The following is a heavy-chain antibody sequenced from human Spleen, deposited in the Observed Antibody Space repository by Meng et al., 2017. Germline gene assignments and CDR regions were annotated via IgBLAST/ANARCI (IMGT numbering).Heavy chain of an antibody. J-gene: IGHJ4*02. D-gene: IGHD3-16*01. Sequence: QGPPEEAAPGLVKPSGTLSLTCAVSGGSISSNNWWSWVRQPPGKGLEWIGEIYHSGSTNYNPSLKSRVTMSVDKSKNQFSLRLNSVTAADTAIYYCASHSYYDSTGYHDYWGQGALVTVSS. V-gene: IGHV4-4*02. CDR1: GGSISSNNW. CDR3: ASHSYYDSTGYHDY. CDR2: IYHSGST.